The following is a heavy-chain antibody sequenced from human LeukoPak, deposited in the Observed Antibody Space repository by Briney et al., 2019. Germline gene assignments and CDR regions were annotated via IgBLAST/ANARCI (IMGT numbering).Heavy chain of an antibody. CDR2: INPNTGNP. V-gene: IGHV7-4-1*02. CDR3: SGACQPLGGLSFPGQ. J-gene: IGHJ4*02. Sequence: ASVKVSCKASGYTFTSYAMNWVRQAPGQGLEWVGWINPNTGNPTYSQGFTGRFVFSLATSVSTAYLQISSPKGEDTTVFYCSGACQPLGGLSFPGQWGQGSLVTGSS. CDR1: GYTFTSYA. D-gene: IGHD3-16*02.